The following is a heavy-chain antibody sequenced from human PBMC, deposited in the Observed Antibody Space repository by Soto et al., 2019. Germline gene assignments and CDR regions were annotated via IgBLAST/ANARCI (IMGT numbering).Heavy chain of an antibody. J-gene: IGHJ4*02. Sequence: LRLSCAASGFTVSSNYMSWVRQAPGKGLEWVSVIYSGGSTYYADSVKGRFTISRDNSKNTLYLQMNSLRAEDTAVYYCARVSGDFWSGYSYFDYWGQGTLVTVSS. CDR3: ARVSGDFWSGYSYFDY. D-gene: IGHD3-3*01. CDR2: IYSGGST. CDR1: GFTVSSNY. V-gene: IGHV3-53*01.